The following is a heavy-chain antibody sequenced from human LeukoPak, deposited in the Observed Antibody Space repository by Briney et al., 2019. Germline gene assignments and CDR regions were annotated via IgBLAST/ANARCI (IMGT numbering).Heavy chain of an antibody. CDR1: GFTFSSYA. CDR2: ISYDGSNK. D-gene: IGHD6-13*01. Sequence: PGGSLRLSCAASGFTFSSYAMHWVRQAPGKGLEWVAVISYDGSNKYYADSVKGRFTISRDNSKNTLYLQMNSLRAEDTAVYYCARERLGYSSSWGAFDIWGQGTMVTVSS. V-gene: IGHV3-30-3*01. CDR3: ARERLGYSSSWGAFDI. J-gene: IGHJ3*02.